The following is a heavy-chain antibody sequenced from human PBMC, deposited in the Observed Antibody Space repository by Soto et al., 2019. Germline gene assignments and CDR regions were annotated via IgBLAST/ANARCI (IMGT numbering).Heavy chain of an antibody. CDR1: GGSFSGYY. Sequence: QVQLQQWGAGLLKPSETLSLTCAVYGGSFSGYYWSWIRQPPGKGLEWIGEINHSGSTNYNPSLMSRVTISVATSTNQFSLSLSSVTAADTAVYYCARGVMVRGPPPYYGMDVWGQGTTVTVSS. D-gene: IGHD3-10*01. V-gene: IGHV4-34*01. CDR2: INHSGST. CDR3: ARGVMVRGPPPYYGMDV. J-gene: IGHJ6*02.